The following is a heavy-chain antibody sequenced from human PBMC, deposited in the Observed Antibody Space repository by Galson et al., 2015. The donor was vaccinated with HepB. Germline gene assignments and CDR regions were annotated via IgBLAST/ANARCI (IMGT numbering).Heavy chain of an antibody. D-gene: IGHD1-1*01. CDR2: MSGDGDYI. CDR1: GFTFSSYG. V-gene: IGHV3-23*01. Sequence: SLRLSCAASGFTFSSYGMSWVRQAPGKGLEWVSSMSGDGDYIYYADSVKGRFTISRDNSKNTLYLQMNSLRAEDTAVYYCAKAPQGTNWLDRWGQGTLVTVSS. CDR3: AKAPQGTNWLDR. J-gene: IGHJ5*02.